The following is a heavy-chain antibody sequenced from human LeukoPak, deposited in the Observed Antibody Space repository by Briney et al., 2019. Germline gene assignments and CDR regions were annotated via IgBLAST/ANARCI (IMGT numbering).Heavy chain of an antibody. V-gene: IGHV3-7*01. CDR3: EGERGHAFDV. J-gene: IGHJ3*01. CDR2: IKHDASEI. Sequence: VGSLRLSCAASGFTFSSYWMNWVRQAPGQGLEWVANIKHDASEIYYVDSVKGRFTISRDNAKNSLYLQMKNLRAEDTAVYYCEGERGHAFDVWGQRTMVSVSS. CDR1: GFTFSSYW.